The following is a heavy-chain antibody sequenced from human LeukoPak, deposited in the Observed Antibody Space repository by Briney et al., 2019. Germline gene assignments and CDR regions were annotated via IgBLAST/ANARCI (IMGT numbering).Heavy chain of an antibody. D-gene: IGHD1-20*01. J-gene: IGHJ4*02. CDR2: INPSGGST. Sequence: ASVKVSCTASGYTFTVYYMHWVRQAPGQGLEWMGIINPSGGSTSYAQKFQGRVTMTRDTSTSTVYMELSSLRSEDTAVYYCARDRKGMYNWNTGRGFDYWGQGTLVTVSS. V-gene: IGHV1-46*01. CDR3: ARDRKGMYNWNTGRGFDY. CDR1: GYTFTVYY.